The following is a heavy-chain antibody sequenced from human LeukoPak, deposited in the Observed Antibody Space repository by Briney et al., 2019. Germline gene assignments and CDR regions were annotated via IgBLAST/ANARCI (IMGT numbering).Heavy chain of an antibody. J-gene: IGHJ5*02. Sequence: GGSLRLSCAASGFTFSNAWMSWVRQAPGKGLEWVGRIKSKIVGGTTDYAAPVRGRFTISRDDSKNTLYLQMNSLKTEDTTVYYCTTGLFYGYRPDYYDSSGYITVWFDPWGQGTLVTVSS. V-gene: IGHV3-15*01. CDR1: GFTFSNAW. CDR3: TTGLFYGYRPDYYDSSGYITVWFDP. CDR2: IKSKIVGGTT. D-gene: IGHD3-22*01.